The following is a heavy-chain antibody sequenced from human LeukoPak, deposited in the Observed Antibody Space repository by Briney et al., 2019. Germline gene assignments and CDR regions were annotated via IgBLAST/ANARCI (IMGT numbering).Heavy chain of an antibody. Sequence: GGSLRLSCAASGFTFSSYEMNWVRQAPGKGLEWVSYISSSGTTIYYADSVKGRFTISRDNAKNSLYLQMNSLRAEDTTVYYCARRYCSSTSCLIDYWGQGTLVTVSS. D-gene: IGHD2-2*01. V-gene: IGHV3-48*03. CDR1: GFTFSSYE. J-gene: IGHJ4*02. CDR2: ISSSGTTI. CDR3: ARRYCSSTSCLIDY.